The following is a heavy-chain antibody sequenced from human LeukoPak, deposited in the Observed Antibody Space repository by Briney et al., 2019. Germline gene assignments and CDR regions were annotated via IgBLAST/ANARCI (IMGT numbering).Heavy chain of an antibody. D-gene: IGHD1-26*01. CDR2: ISSSSSYI. Sequence: GGSLRLSCAASGFTFSSYSMNWVRQAPGKGLEWVSSISSSSSYIYYADSVKGRFTISRDNAKNSLYLQMSSLRAEDTAVYYCASLGPTPYFDYWGQGTLVTVSS. J-gene: IGHJ4*02. V-gene: IGHV3-21*01. CDR1: GFTFSSYS. CDR3: ASLGPTPYFDY.